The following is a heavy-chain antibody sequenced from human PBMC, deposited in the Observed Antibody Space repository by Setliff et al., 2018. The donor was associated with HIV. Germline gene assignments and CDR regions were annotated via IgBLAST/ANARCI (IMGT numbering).Heavy chain of an antibody. CDR3: AREIQVVYTGGHYFYGMDV. V-gene: IGHV3-23*01. CDR1: GFTFSRYG. CDR2: IGGSTGST. D-gene: IGHD3-16*01. J-gene: IGHJ6*02. Sequence: PGGSLRLSCAASGFTFSRYGMHWVRQAPGKGLEWVSAIGGSTGSTYYADSVKGRFTISRDNARNPLYLQMNNLGAGDTAMYYCAREIQVVYTGGHYFYGMDVWGQGTAVTVSS.